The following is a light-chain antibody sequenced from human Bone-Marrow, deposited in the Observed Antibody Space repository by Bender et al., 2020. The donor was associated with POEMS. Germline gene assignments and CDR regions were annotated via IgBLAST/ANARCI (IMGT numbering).Light chain of an antibody. CDR3: SSHTSTNTRV. V-gene: IGLV2-14*03. CDR2: DDS. Sequence: QSALTQPASVSGSPGQSVTISCTGTSSDVGGYDFVSWYQQHPGKAPKLIIYDDSNRPSGVSDRFSGSKSANTASLTISGLQAEDEADYYCSSHTSTNTRVFGPGTEVTVL. J-gene: IGLJ1*01. CDR1: SSDVGGYDF.